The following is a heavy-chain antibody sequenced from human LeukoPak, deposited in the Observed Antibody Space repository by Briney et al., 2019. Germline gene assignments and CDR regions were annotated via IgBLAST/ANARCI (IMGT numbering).Heavy chain of an antibody. CDR3: ASTYDFWSGYYPHYYYYMDV. D-gene: IGHD3-3*01. V-gene: IGHV4-59*01. Sequence: SETLSLTCTVSGGSISSYYWSWIRQPPGKGLEWIGYIYYSGSTNYNPSLKGRVTISVDTSKNQFSLKLSSVTAADTAVYYCASTYDFWSGYYPHYYYYMDVWGKGTTVTVSS. CDR2: IYYSGST. CDR1: GGSISSYY. J-gene: IGHJ6*03.